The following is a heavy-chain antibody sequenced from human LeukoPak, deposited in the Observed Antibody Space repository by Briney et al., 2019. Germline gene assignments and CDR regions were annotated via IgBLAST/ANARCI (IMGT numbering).Heavy chain of an antibody. V-gene: IGHV1-2*04. CDR1: GYTFTGYY. CDR3: ARGDYGDYNWFDP. Sequence: ASVKVSCKASGYTFTGYYMHWVRQAPGQGLEWMGWINPNSGGTNYAQKFQGWVTMTRDTSISTAYMELSGLRSDDTAVYYCARGDYGDYNWFDPWGQGTLVTVSS. D-gene: IGHD4-17*01. J-gene: IGHJ5*02. CDR2: INPNSGGT.